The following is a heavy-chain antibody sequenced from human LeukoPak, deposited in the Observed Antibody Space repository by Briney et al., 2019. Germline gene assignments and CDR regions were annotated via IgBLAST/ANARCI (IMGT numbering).Heavy chain of an antibody. CDR2: IKGGGSET. J-gene: IGHJ3*01. CDR3: ARVDYYDRAFDV. D-gene: IGHD3-22*01. Sequence: PGGSLRLSCAASGFTLSTYWMNWVRQAPGKGLEWVADIKGGGSETYYVDSVKGRFTISRDNAKNSLYLHMRSLRAEDTAVYYCARVDYYDRAFDVWGQGTMVTVS. CDR1: GFTLSTYW. V-gene: IGHV3-7*01.